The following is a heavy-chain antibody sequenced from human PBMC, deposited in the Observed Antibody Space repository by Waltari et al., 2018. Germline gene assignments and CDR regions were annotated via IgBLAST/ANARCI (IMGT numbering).Heavy chain of an antibody. D-gene: IGHD3-3*01. J-gene: IGHJ6*02. V-gene: IGHV3-23*04. CDR1: GFTFSSYA. CDR3: AKDGGALRVEWLLSYYGMDV. CDR2: ISGSGGST. Sequence: EVQLVESGGGLVQPGGSLRLSCAASGFTFSSYAMSWVRQAPGKGLEWVSAISGSGGSTYYADSGKVRFTISRDNSKNTLYLQMNSLRAEDTAVYYCAKDGGALRVEWLLSYYGMDVWGQGTTVTVSS.